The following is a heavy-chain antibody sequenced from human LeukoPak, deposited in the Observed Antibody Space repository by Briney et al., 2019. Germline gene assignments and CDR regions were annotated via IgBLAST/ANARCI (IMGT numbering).Heavy chain of an antibody. CDR1: GFTFSSDA. Sequence: RWSLRLSCAASGFTFSSDAMSWVRQAPGKGLEWVSAISGSGGSRYYADSVKGRFTISRDNSKNTLYLQMNSLRAEDTAVYYCAKVGGRSSSLYYGMDVWGQGTTVTVSS. V-gene: IGHV3-23*01. CDR2: ISGSGGSR. D-gene: IGHD6-13*01. CDR3: AKVGGRSSSLYYGMDV. J-gene: IGHJ6*02.